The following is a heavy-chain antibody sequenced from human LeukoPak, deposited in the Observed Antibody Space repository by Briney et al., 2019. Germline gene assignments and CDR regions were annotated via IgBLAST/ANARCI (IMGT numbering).Heavy chain of an antibody. D-gene: IGHD4/OR15-4a*01. J-gene: IGHJ6*03. CDR1: GGSISSSSYY. CDR3: ARDLRRRVTAIGYGPNEYYYYMDV. Sequence: ETLSLTCTVSGGSISSSSYYWGWIRQPPGKGLEWIGSIYYSGSTNYNPSLKSRVTISVDTSKNQFSLKLSSVTAADTAVYYCARDLRRRVTAIGYGPNEYYYYMDVWGKGTTVTISS. V-gene: IGHV4-39*07. CDR2: IYYSGST.